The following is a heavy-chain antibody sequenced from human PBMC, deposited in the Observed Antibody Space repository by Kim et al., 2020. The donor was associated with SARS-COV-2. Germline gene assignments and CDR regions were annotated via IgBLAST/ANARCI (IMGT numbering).Heavy chain of an antibody. Sequence: GGSLRLSCAASGFTFSSYGMHWVRQAPGKGLEWVAVIWYDGSNKYYADSVKGRFTISRDNSKNTLYLQMNSLRAEDTAVYYCARDDFYGRYYYGMDVWGQGTTVTVSS. V-gene: IGHV3-33*01. CDR1: GFTFSSYG. CDR2: IWYDGSNK. D-gene: IGHD2-21*02. J-gene: IGHJ6*02. CDR3: ARDDFYGRYYYGMDV.